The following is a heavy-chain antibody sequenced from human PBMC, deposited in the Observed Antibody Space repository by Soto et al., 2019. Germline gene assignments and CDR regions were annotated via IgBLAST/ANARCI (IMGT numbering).Heavy chain of an antibody. Sequence: GASVKVSCKASGYSFRSYGISWVRQAPGQGLEWLAWISGYNGNTKYAQKLQGRVTMTKDASTSTAYMELTSLRSEDTAVYYCARDYYDILTGYPQVAEYFQHWGQGTLVTVSS. CDR2: ISGYNGNT. CDR1: GYSFRSYG. J-gene: IGHJ1*01. CDR3: ARDYYDILTGYPQVAEYFQH. D-gene: IGHD3-9*01. V-gene: IGHV1-18*01.